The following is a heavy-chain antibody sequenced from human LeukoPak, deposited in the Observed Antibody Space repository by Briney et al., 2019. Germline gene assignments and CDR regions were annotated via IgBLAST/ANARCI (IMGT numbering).Heavy chain of an antibody. Sequence: ASVKVSCKASGYTFTSYYMHWVRQAPGQGLEWMGIINPSGGSTSYAQKFQGRVTMTRDTSTSTVYMELSSLRSEDTAVYYCAREAHKGPQSGYSYGRPGELDPWGQGTLVTVSS. J-gene: IGHJ5*02. CDR3: AREAHKGPQSGYSYGRPGELDP. D-gene: IGHD5-18*01. V-gene: IGHV1-46*01. CDR2: INPSGGST. CDR1: GYTFTSYY.